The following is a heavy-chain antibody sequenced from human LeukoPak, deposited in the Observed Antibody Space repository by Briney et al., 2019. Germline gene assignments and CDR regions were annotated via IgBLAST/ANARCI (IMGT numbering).Heavy chain of an antibody. V-gene: IGHV3-48*03. CDR1: GFTFSSYE. D-gene: IGHD6-6*01. J-gene: IGHJ4*02. CDR3: AREYYYFDY. CDR2: ISSSGSTI. Sequence: SGGSLRLSCAASGFTFSSYEMNWVRQAPGKGPEWVSYISSSGSTIYYADSVKGRFTISRDNAKNSLYLQMNSLRAEDTAVYYCAREYYYFDYWGQGTLVTASS.